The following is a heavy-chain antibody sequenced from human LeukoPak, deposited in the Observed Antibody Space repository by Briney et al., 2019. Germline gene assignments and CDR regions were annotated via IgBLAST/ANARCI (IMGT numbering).Heavy chain of an antibody. V-gene: IGHV4-59*01. CDR1: GGSISSYY. J-gene: IGHJ4*02. Sequence: SETLSLTCTVSGGSISSYYWSWIRQPPGKGLEWIGYMYYSGSIYYNPSLKSRVTISVDTSKNQFSLKLSSVTAADTAVYYCARDSYGSSGWYADYWGQGTLVTVSS. D-gene: IGHD6-19*01. CDR2: MYYSGSI. CDR3: ARDSYGSSGWYADY.